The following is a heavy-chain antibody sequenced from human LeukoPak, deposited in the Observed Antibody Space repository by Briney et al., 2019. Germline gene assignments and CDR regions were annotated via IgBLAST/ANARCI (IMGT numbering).Heavy chain of an antibody. Sequence: GGSLRLSCAASGLTGSHNYVSWVRQAAGKGLEWVSAIHTSGDTCYADSVKGRFTISRDTSKNTLYLQINSLRVEDTAVYYCIVFGDSNHWGQETLVTVSS. CDR3: IVFGDSNH. CDR1: GLTGSHNY. J-gene: IGHJ5*02. V-gene: IGHV3-53*01. D-gene: IGHD4-17*01. CDR2: IHTSGDT.